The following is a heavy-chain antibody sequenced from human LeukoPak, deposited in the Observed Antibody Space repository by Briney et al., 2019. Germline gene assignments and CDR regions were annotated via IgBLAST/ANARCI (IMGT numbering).Heavy chain of an antibody. Sequence: GGSLRLSCAASGFTLSSYWMHWVRQVPGKGLVWVSRINPDGSTTTYADSVKGRFTISRDNAKNTLYLQMNSLRAEDTAVYYCARVRVGAYDFEYRGQGTLVTVSS. CDR2: INPDGSTT. D-gene: IGHD3-10*01. J-gene: IGHJ4*02. V-gene: IGHV3-74*01. CDR3: ARVRVGAYDFEY. CDR1: GFTLSSYW.